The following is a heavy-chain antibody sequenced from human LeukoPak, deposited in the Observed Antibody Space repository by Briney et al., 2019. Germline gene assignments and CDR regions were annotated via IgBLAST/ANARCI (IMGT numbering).Heavy chain of an antibody. Sequence: SQTLSLTCTVSGGSISSGGYYWSWIRQHPGKGLEWIGYIYYSGSTYYNPSLKSRVTISVDTSKNQFSLKLSSVTAADTAVYYCARGALISSSQFDYWGQGTLVTVSS. CDR1: GGSISSGGYY. V-gene: IGHV4-31*03. J-gene: IGHJ4*02. CDR2: IYYSGST. CDR3: ARGALISSSQFDY. D-gene: IGHD6-13*01.